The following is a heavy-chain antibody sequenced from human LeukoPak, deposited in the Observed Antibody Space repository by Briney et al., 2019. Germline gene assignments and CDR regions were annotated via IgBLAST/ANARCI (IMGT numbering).Heavy chain of an antibody. D-gene: IGHD3-10*01. CDR2: ISSNGGST. CDR1: GFTFSSYA. Sequence: PGGSLRLSCSASGFTFSSYAMHWVRQAPGKGLEYVSAISSNGGSTYYADSVKGRFTISRDNSKNTLYLQMSGLRAEDTAVYYCVKAGAFYGSGSYYNQPFGYWGQGTLVTVSS. J-gene: IGHJ4*02. V-gene: IGHV3-64D*06. CDR3: VKAGAFYGSGSYYNQPFGY.